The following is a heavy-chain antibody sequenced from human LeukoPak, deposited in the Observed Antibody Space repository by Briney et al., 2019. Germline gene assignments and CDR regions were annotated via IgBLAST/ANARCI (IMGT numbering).Heavy chain of an antibody. D-gene: IGHD4-23*01. J-gene: IGHJ2*01. V-gene: IGHV1-46*01. Sequence: GASVKVSCKASGYTFTSYYMHWVRQAPGQGLEWMGMINPSGGSTSCAQKFQGRVTMTRDTSTSTVYMELSSLRSEDTAVYYCARVVKGANWYFDLWGRGTLVTVSS. CDR3: ARVVKGANWYFDL. CDR1: GYTFTSYY. CDR2: INPSGGST.